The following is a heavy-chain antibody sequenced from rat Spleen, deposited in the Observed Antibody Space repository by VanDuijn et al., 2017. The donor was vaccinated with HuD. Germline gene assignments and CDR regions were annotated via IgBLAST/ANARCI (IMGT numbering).Heavy chain of an antibody. CDR2: ISPSGGGT. V-gene: IGHV5-31*01. Sequence: EVQLVESGGGLVQPGRSLKLSCVASGFTFNNYWMTWIRQAPTKGLEWVASISPSGGGTYYRDSVKGRFTVSRDNAKSTVHLQMDSLRSEDTATYYCVRQDTSGYANWFGFWGQGTLVTVSS. D-gene: IGHD4-3*01. CDR1: GFTFNNYW. J-gene: IGHJ3*01. CDR3: VRQDTSGYANWFGF.